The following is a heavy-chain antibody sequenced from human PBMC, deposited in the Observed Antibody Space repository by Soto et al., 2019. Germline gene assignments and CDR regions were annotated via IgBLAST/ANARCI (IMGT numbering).Heavy chain of an antibody. Sequence: GGSLRLSCAASGFTVSSNYMTWVRQAPEKGLEWVSAIYSGGSTYYADSVKGRFTISRDNSKNTLYLQMNSLRAEDTAVYYCARARSTAAGLFDYWGLGTLVTVSS. CDR1: GFTVSSNY. J-gene: IGHJ4*02. CDR2: IYSGGST. CDR3: ARARSTAAGLFDY. V-gene: IGHV3-53*01. D-gene: IGHD6-13*01.